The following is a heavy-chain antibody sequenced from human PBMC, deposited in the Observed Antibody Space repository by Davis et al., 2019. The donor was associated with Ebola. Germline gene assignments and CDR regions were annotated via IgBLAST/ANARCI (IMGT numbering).Heavy chain of an antibody. J-gene: IGHJ6*02. CDR1: GFTFSDFD. CDR3: AKDLGYCSGGSCLYYYYYGMDV. CDR2: ISGSGGST. V-gene: IGHV3-23*01. D-gene: IGHD2-15*01. Sequence: GESLKISCAASGFTFSDFDMSWVRQAPGKGLEWVSAISGSGGSTYYADSVKGRFTISRDNSKNTLYLQMNSLRAEDTAVYYCAKDLGYCSGGSCLYYYYYGMDVWGQGTTVTVSS.